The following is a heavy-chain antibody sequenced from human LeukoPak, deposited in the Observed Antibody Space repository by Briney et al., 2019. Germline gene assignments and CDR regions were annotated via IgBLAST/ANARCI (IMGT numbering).Heavy chain of an antibody. CDR2: IKQDGSEK. V-gene: IGHV3-7*01. CDR1: GFTSSSYW. Sequence: PGGSLRLSCAASGFTSSSYWMSWVRQAPGKGLEWVANIKQDGSEKYYVDSVKGRFTISRDNAKNSLYLQMNSLRAEDTAVYYCARDLFRYYYDSSGYLGWGQGTLVTVSS. CDR3: ARDLFRYYYDSSGYLG. J-gene: IGHJ4*02. D-gene: IGHD3-22*01.